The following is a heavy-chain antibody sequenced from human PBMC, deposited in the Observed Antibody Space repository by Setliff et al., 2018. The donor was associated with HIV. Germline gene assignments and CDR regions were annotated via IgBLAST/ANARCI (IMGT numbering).Heavy chain of an antibody. CDR2: IKSKTDGGTT. V-gene: IGHV3-15*01. J-gene: IGHJ5*02. CDR1: GFTFKNAW. D-gene: IGHD1-1*01. Sequence: GGSLRLSCAASGFTFKNAWMNWVRQAPGKGLEWIGRIKSKTDGGTTDYAAPVKGRFTISRDDSKSTLYLQLTTLRTEDTGFYFCTREIRDGYPRRSTWGQGTLVTVAS. CDR3: TREIRDGYPRRST.